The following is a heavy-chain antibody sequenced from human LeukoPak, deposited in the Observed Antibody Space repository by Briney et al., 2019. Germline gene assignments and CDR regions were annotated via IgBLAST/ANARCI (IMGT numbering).Heavy chain of an antibody. J-gene: IGHJ4*02. CDR1: GFTFSDYY. V-gene: IGHV3-11*01. CDR3: ARDHPKVVPAQIVDY. Sequence: PGGSLRLSCAASGFTFSDYYMSWIRQAPGKGLEWVSYISSSGSTIYYADSVKGRFTISRDNAKNSLYLQMNSLRAEDTAVYYCARDHPKVVPAQIVDYWGQGTLVTVS. CDR2: ISSSGSTI. D-gene: IGHD2-2*01.